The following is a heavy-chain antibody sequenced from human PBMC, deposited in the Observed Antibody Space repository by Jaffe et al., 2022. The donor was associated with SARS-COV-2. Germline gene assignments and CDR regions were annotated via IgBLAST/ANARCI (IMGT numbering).Heavy chain of an antibody. D-gene: IGHD1-26*01. V-gene: IGHV3-43*01. J-gene: IGHJ6*02. CDR1: GFTFDDYT. CDR2: ISWDGGST. CDR3: AKDIAVGATRGYGMDV. Sequence: EVQLVESGGVVVQPGGSLRLSCAASGFTFDDYTMHWVRQAPGKGLEWVSLISWDGGSTYYADSVKGRFTISRDNSKNSLYLQMNSLRTEDTALYYCAKDIAVGATRGYGMDVWGQGTTVTVSS.